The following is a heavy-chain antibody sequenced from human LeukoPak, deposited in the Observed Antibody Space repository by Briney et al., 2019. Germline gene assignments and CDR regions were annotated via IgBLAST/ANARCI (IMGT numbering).Heavy chain of an antibody. D-gene: IGHD4-17*01. CDR2: IKQDETEK. Sequence: GESLRLSCTASGFTFSNFWMGWVRQAPGKGLEWVANIKQDETEKFYLGSVKGRFTISRDNAKNSLYLQISSLRVEDTAVYYCAKTGRDYGDFFYFDYXGXXXLVTVSS. J-gene: IGHJ4*01. CDR3: AKTGRDYGDFFYFDY. V-gene: IGHV3-7*03. CDR1: GFTFSNFW.